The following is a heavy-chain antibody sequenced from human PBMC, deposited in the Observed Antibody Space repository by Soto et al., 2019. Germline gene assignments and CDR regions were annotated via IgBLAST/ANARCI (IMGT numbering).Heavy chain of an antibody. CDR1: GGTFSSYA. CDR3: ARAEDYDILTGYARSLDV. CDR2: IIPIFGTA. D-gene: IGHD3-9*01. V-gene: IGHV1-69*06. J-gene: IGHJ6*02. Sequence: SVKVSCKASGGTFSSYAISWVRQAPGQGLEWMGGIIPIFGTANYAQKFQGRVTITADKSTSTAYMELSSLRSEDTAVYYCARAEDYDILTGYARSLDVWGQGTTVTVS.